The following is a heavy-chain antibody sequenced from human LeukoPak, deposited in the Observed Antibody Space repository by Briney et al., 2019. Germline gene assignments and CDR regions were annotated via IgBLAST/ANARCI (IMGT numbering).Heavy chain of an antibody. CDR3: ARLSYDGEGY. V-gene: IGHV1-18*01. CDR2: ISAFTGNT. D-gene: IGHD3-10*01. J-gene: IGHJ4*02. CDR1: GYTFTTYG. Sequence: GASVKVSCKTSGYTFTTYGISWVRQAPGQGLEYMGWISAFTGNTNYAQKFQGRVAMTMDTSTSTAEMELRSLKYDDTAVYFCARLSYDGEGYWGQGTLVTDSS.